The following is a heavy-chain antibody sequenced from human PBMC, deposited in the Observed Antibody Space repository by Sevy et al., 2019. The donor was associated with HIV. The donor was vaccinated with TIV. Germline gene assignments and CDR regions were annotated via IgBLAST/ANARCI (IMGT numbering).Heavy chain of an antibody. V-gene: IGHV3-15*01. CDR1: GFTFSNAW. CDR2: IKSKTDGGTT. J-gene: IGHJ3*02. Sequence: GGSLRLSCAASGFTFSNAWMSWVRQAPGKGLEWVGRIKSKTDGGTTDYAAPVKGRFTISRDDSKNTLYLQMNSLKTEDTVVYYCTTDPLDYDYVWGSLGAFDIWGQGTMVTVSS. CDR3: TTDPLDYDYVWGSLGAFDI. D-gene: IGHD3-16*01.